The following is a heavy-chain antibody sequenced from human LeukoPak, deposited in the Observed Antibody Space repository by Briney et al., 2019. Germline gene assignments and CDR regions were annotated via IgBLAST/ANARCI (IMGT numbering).Heavy chain of an antibody. CDR1: GYTFTGYY. CDR2: INPNSGGT. CDR3: ARDRCSSTSCYFGNWFDP. Sequence: ASVKVSCKASGYTFTGYYMHWVRQAPGQGLEWMGWINPNSGGTNYAQKFQGRVTMTRDTSISTAYMELSRLRPDDTAVYYCARDRCSSTSCYFGNWFDPWGQGTLVTVSS. D-gene: IGHD2-2*01. J-gene: IGHJ5*02. V-gene: IGHV1-2*02.